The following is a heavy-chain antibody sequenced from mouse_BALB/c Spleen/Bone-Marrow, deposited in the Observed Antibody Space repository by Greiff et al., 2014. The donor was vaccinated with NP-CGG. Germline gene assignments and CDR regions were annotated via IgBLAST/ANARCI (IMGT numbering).Heavy chain of an antibody. CDR3: ARKVWYYAMDY. Sequence: EVKLMESGPELVKPGASVKMSCKASGYTFTSYVMHWVKQKPGQGLEWIGYINPYNDGTKYNEKFKGKATLTSDKSSSTACVELSSLTSEDSAVYYCARKVWYYAMDYWGQGTSVTVSS. CDR1: GYTFTSYV. D-gene: IGHD2-10*02. CDR2: INPYNDGT. V-gene: IGHV1-14*01. J-gene: IGHJ4*01.